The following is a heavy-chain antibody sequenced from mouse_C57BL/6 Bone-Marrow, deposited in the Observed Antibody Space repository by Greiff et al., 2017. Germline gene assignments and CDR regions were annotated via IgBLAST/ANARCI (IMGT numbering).Heavy chain of an antibody. CDR1: GFTFSSYA. V-gene: IGHV5-4*01. CDR3: ARDRYYGSSYGDYFDY. CDR2: ISDGGSYT. Sequence: DVTLVESGEGLVKPGGSLKLSCAASGFTFSSYAMSWVRQTPEKRLEWVATISDGGSYTYYPDNVKGRFTISRDNAKNNLYLQMIHLKSEDTAMYYCARDRYYGSSYGDYFDYWGQGTTLTVSS. D-gene: IGHD1-1*01. J-gene: IGHJ2*01.